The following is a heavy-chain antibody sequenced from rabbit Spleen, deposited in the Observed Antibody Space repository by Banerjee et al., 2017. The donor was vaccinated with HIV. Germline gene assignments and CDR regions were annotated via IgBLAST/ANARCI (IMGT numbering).Heavy chain of an antibody. CDR1: GFSFSSSYY. CDR3: ARDSGSSFSSYGMDL. V-gene: IGHV1S40*01. CDR2: IYTGGSGIT. D-gene: IGHD8-1*01. Sequence: QSLEESGGDLVKPGASLTLTCTASGFSFSSSYYMCWVRQAPGKGLEWIACIYTGGSGITYYASWVKGRFTISKTSSTTVTLQMTSLTAADTATYFCARDSGSSFSSYGMDLWGPGTLVTVS. J-gene: IGHJ6*01.